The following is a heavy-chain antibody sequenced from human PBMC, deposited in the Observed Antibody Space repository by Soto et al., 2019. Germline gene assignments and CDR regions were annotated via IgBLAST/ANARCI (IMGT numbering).Heavy chain of an antibody. CDR3: ARRWGEGRVDY. D-gene: IGHD3-10*01. V-gene: IGHV4-4*02. J-gene: IGHJ4*02. CDR1: GGSISSSNW. CDR2: IYHSGNT. Sequence: QVQLQESGPGLVKPSGTLSLTCAVSGGSISSSNWWSWVRQPPGKGLEWIAEIYHSGNTNYNPSLKSRVTMAVDKSRNQFSLKLSSVTAADTAVYYCARRWGEGRVDYWGQGTLVTVSS.